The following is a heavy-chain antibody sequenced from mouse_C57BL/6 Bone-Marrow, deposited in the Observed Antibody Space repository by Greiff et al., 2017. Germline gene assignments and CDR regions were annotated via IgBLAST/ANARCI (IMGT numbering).Heavy chain of an antibody. CDR3: AGFCGYFYCFDY. V-gene: IGHV1-50*01. Sequence: QVQLQQPGAELVKPGASVKLSCKASGYTFTSYWMQWVKQRPGQGLEWIGEIDPSDSYTNYNQKFKGKATLTVDTSSSTAYMQLSSLTSEDSAVYYCAGFCGYFYCFDYWGQGTTLTVSS. J-gene: IGHJ2*01. CDR2: IDPSDSYT. D-gene: IGHD2-3*01. CDR1: GYTFTSYW.